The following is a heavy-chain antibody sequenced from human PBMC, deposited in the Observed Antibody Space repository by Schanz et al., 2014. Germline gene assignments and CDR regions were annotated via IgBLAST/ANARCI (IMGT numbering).Heavy chain of an antibody. Sequence: QVQLQQWGAGLLKPSETLSLTCAFSGGSFSGYWWTWVRQSPGKGLEGIGEVNHGGSTNYNPSHKSRVTVTVDMSKKQSSLRLSSVTAADTAAYYCATWSGTRLFHNWGQGTLVTVSS. V-gene: IGHV4-34*01. CDR2: VNHGGST. D-gene: IGHD1-7*01. CDR1: GGSFSGYW. CDR3: ATWSGTRLFHN. J-gene: IGHJ4*02.